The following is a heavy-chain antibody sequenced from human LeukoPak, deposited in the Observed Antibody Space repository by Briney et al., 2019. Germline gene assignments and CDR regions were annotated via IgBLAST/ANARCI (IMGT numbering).Heavy chain of an antibody. CDR2: IYTSGGT. V-gene: IGHV3-53*01. D-gene: IGHD3-10*01. Sequence: PGGSLRLSCAGSGFTLSSNYMSWVRQAPGKGLEWVSIIYTSGGTYYADSVKGRFTISRDNSKNTLYLQMNSLRAEDTAVYYCARGGGNTRFDYWGQGTLVTVSS. CDR3: ARGGGNTRFDY. CDR1: GFTLSSNY. J-gene: IGHJ4*02.